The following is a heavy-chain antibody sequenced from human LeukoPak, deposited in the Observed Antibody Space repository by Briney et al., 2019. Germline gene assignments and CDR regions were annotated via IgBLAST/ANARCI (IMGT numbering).Heavy chain of an antibody. CDR3: ARGGEGGYDAFDI. V-gene: IGHV4-59*01. J-gene: IGHJ3*02. CDR1: GFTFSNYW. Sequence: PGGSLRLSCAASGFTFSNYWMSWVRQAPGKGLEWIGYIYYSGSTNYNPSLKSRVTISVDTSKNQFSLKLSSVTAADTAVYYCARGGEGGYDAFDIWGQGTMVTVSS. D-gene: IGHD3-22*01. CDR2: IYYSGST.